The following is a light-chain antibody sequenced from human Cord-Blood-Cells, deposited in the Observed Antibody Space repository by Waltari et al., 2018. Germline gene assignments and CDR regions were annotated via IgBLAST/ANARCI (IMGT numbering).Light chain of an antibody. CDR1: RPHMWNNY. CDR2: DNK. CDR3: GTWDSSLSVV. Sequence: QSVLTQPPSVSAAPGQKVTLSCPGSRPHMWNNYVSWYQQLPGTAPKLLIYDNKKRPSGIPDRFSGSKSGTSATLGITGLQTGDEADYYCGTWDSSLSVVFGGGTKLTVL. V-gene: IGLV1-51*01. J-gene: IGLJ2*01.